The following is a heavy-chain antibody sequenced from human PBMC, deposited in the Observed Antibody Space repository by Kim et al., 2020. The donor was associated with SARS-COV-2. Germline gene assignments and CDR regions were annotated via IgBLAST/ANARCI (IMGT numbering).Heavy chain of an antibody. CDR3: ASPYDRSGYFYL. V-gene: IGHV3-74*01. D-gene: IGHD3-22*01. Sequence: DTVKDRFANSRDNAKNKVSLQKNSLRSEDTAVYYCASPYDRSGYFYLWGQGTLVTVSS. J-gene: IGHJ5*02.